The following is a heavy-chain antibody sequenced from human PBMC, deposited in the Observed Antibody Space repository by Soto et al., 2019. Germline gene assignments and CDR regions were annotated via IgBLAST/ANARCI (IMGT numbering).Heavy chain of an antibody. D-gene: IGHD3-3*01. J-gene: IGHJ4*02. CDR1: GIIFKGFG. CDR3: ARDGVGGTVFFGYLDY. CDR2: IRFDGSNI. Sequence: QVQLVESGGGVVQPGRSLRLSCAASGIIFKGFGMHWVRQAPGKGLEWVAVIRFDGSNIYYADSVKGRFTISRDNSKNTLYLRMDGLRAEDTAVYYCARDGVGGTVFFGYLDYWGQGALVTVSS. V-gene: IGHV3-33*01.